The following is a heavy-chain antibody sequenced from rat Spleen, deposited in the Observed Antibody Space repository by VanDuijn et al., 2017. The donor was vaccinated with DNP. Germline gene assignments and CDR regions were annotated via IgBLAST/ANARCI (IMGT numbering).Heavy chain of an antibody. CDR2: IGSPAYSP. Sequence: EVQLVESGGGLVQPGRSLKLSCAASGFTFSAYDMAWVPQAPAKGLEWVAYIGSPAYSPYYADSVKGRITISTDNAKSTLNLKMNTLRSEDMATYYCVRWNSGHFDYWGQGVMVTVSS. CDR1: GFTFSAYD. CDR3: VRWNSGHFDY. D-gene: IGHD4-3*01. V-gene: IGHV5-22*01. J-gene: IGHJ2*01.